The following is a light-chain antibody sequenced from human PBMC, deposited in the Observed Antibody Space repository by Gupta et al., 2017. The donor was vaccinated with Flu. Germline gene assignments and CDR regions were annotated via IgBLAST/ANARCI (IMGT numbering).Light chain of an antibody. CDR3: QQYNNRPPLT. J-gene: IGKJ5*01. CDR1: QSVSSN. V-gene: IGKV3-15*01. CDR2: GAS. Sequence: EIVMTQSPAPLSVSPGERATLSCRASQSVSSNLAWYQQKPGQAPRLLIYGASTSATGTPARFSGSGSGTEFTLTISSLQSEDFAVYYCQQYNNRPPLTFGQGTRLEIK.